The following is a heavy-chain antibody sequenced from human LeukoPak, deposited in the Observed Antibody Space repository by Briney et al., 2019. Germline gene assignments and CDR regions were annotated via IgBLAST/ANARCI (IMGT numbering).Heavy chain of an antibody. D-gene: IGHD5-12*01. CDR1: GFTFSSYW. Sequence: GGSLRLSCSASGFTFSSYWMHWVRQAPGKGLVWVSHIKSDGSSTSYADSVKGRFTISRDNAKDTLYLQMNSLRAEDTAVYYCARDRGYTQDYWGQGTLVTVSS. J-gene: IGHJ4*02. CDR2: IKSDGSST. V-gene: IGHV3-74*01. CDR3: ARDRGYTQDY.